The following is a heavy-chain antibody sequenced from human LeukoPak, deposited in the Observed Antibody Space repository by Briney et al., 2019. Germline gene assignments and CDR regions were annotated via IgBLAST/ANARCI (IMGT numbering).Heavy chain of an antibody. V-gene: IGHV1-18*01. CDR1: GSFSSYG. D-gene: IGHD1-26*01. CDR3: ARGNGNYYWTFDY. Sequence: ASVKVSCKSPGSFSSYGITWVRQAPGEGLEWMGWINAYSGTTNYAQKFQGRVTMTTDTSTTTGYMELRSLRSDDTAVYYCARGNGNYYWTFDYWGQGTLVTVST. CDR2: INAYSGTT. J-gene: IGHJ4*02.